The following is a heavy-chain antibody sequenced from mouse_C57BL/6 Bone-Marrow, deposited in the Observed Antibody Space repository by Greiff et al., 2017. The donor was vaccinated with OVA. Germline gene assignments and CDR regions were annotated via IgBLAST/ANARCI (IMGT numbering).Heavy chain of an antibody. V-gene: IGHV5-4*03. J-gene: IGHJ4*01. D-gene: IGHD1-1*01. CDR2: ISDGGSYT. Sequence: EVKLVESGGGLVKPGGSLKLSCAASGFTFSSYAMSWVRQTPEKRLEWVATISDGGSYTSYPDNVKGRFTISRDNAKNNLYLQMSHLKSEDTAMYYCARNYYGSSSYAMDDWGQGTSVTVSS. CDR1: GFTFSSYA. CDR3: ARNYYGSSSYAMDD.